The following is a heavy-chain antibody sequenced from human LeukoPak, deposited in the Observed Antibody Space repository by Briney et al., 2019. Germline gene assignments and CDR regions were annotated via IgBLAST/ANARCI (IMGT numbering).Heavy chain of an antibody. Sequence: QPGGSLRLSCAASGFTFSSYAMSWVRQAPGEGLEWVSAISGSGGSTYYADSVKGRFTISRDNSKNTLYLQMNSLRAEDTAVYYCACSSSWYNLADAFDIWGQGTMVTVSS. CDR3: ACSSSWYNLADAFDI. CDR2: ISGSGGST. D-gene: IGHD6-13*01. J-gene: IGHJ3*02. CDR1: GFTFSSYA. V-gene: IGHV3-23*01.